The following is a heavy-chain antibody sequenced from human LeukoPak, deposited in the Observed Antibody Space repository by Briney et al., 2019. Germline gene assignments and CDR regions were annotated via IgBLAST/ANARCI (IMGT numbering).Heavy chain of an antibody. Sequence: PGGSLRLSCTASGFTFGDYAMNWVRQAPGKGLEWVGFIRSKAYGGTADYAASVKGRFTISRDDSKSIAYLQMNSLKTEDTAVYYCTRSTNWRYYYYYGMDVWGQGTTVTVSS. D-gene: IGHD1-1*01. V-gene: IGHV3-49*04. CDR1: GFTFGDYA. CDR2: IRSKAYGGTA. J-gene: IGHJ6*02. CDR3: TRSTNWRYYYYYGMDV.